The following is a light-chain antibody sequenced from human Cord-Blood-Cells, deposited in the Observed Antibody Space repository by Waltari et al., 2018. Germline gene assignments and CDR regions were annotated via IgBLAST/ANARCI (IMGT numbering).Light chain of an antibody. Sequence: DIQMTQSLSSLSASVGYRVTITCRASQSISSYLNWYQQKPGKAPKLLIYAASSLQSGVPSRFSGSGSGTDFTLTISSLQPEDFATYYCQQSYSTPWTFGQGTKVEIK. CDR2: AAS. CDR1: QSISSY. J-gene: IGKJ1*01. V-gene: IGKV1-39*01. CDR3: QQSYSTPWT.